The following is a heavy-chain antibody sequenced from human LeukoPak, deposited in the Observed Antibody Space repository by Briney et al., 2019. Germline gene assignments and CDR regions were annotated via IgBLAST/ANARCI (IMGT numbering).Heavy chain of an antibody. CDR1: GXXXXSYA. CDR3: AKGGYNWNYLDAFDI. CDR2: ISGSGGST. J-gene: IGHJ3*02. Sequence: SGXXXXSYAMRWVRQAPGKGVEWVSAISGSGGSTYYADSVNGRFTISRDNSKNTLYLQMNSLRAEDTAVYYCAKGGYNWNYLDAFDIWGQGTMVTVSS. V-gene: IGHV3-23*01. D-gene: IGHD1-7*01.